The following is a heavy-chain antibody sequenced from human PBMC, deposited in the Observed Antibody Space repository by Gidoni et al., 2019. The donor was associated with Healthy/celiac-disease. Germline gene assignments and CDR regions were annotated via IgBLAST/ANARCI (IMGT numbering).Heavy chain of an antibody. D-gene: IGHD3-10*02. V-gene: IGHV4-39*01. J-gene: IGHJ4*02. CDR1: GGSISSSSYY. Sequence: GGSISSSSYYWGWIRQPPGKGLEWIGSFYYSGSTYYNPSLKSRVTISVDTSKNQFSLKLSSVTAADTAVYYCARHVRRFFDYWGQGTLVTVSS. CDR3: ARHVRRFFDY. CDR2: FYYSGST.